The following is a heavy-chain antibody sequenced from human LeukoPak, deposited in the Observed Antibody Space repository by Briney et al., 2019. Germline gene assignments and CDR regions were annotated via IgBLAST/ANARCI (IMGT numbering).Heavy chain of an antibody. CDR3: ARVSASGYGDLSFDY. CDR1: GGSISSYY. CDR2: IYTSGST. V-gene: IGHV4-4*07. D-gene: IGHD4-17*01. J-gene: IGHJ4*02. Sequence: SETLSLTCTVSGGSISSYYWSWIRQPAGKGLEWIGRIYTSGSTNYNPSLKSRVTISVDTSKNQFSLKVSSVTAADTAVYYCARVSASGYGDLSFDYWGQGTLVTVSS.